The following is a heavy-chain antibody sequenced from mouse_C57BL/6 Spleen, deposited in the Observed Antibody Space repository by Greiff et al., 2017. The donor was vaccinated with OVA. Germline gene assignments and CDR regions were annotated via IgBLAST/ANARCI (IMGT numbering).Heavy chain of an antibody. D-gene: IGHD1-1*01. CDR3: TRRRALVATDAMDY. CDR1: GYTFTDYE. Sequence: QLQQSGAELVRPGASVTLSCKASGYTFTDYEMHWVKQTPVHGLEWIGAIDPETGGTAYNQKFKGKAILTADKSSSTAYMELRSLTSEDSAVYYCTRRRALVATDAMDYWGQGTSVTVSS. J-gene: IGHJ4*01. CDR2: IDPETGGT. V-gene: IGHV1-15*01.